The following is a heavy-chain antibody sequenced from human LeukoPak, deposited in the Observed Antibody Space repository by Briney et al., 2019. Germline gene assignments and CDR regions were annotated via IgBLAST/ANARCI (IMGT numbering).Heavy chain of an antibody. CDR1: GGSFSDYY. J-gene: IGHJ4*02. D-gene: IGHD6-13*01. Sequence: SETLSLTCAVYGGSFSDYYWSWIRQPPGKGLEWIGGINHSGHTNYNPSLKSRVTISVDTSKNQFSLNLSSVTATDTAVYYCARGSLAAAGAPRVLYFFDSWGQGTLVPVSS. CDR2: INHSGHT. V-gene: IGHV4-34*01. CDR3: ARGSLAAAGAPRVLYFFDS.